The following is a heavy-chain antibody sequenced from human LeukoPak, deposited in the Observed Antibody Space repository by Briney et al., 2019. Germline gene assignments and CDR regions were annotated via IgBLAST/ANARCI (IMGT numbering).Heavy chain of an antibody. J-gene: IGHJ4*02. V-gene: IGHV3-7*05. CDR2: IKQDGSEK. CDR3: AKESGFRFDY. D-gene: IGHD3-22*01. Sequence: PGGSLRLSCAPSGFTFSRSWMSWVRQAPRKGLEWVANIKQDGSEKNYVDSVKGRFTISRDNVQNSLYLQMNSLRPEDTAVYYCAKESGFRFDYWGQGTLVTVSS. CDR1: GFTFSRSW.